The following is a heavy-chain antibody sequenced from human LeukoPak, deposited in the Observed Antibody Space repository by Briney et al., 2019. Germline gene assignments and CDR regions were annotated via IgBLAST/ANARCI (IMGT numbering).Heavy chain of an antibody. V-gene: IGHV3-30*03. CDR2: ISYDGSNK. D-gene: IGHD6-25*01. J-gene: IGHJ4*02. Sequence: GSLRLSCAASGFTFSSYGMHWVRQAPGQGLEGVAVISYDGSNKYYADSVKGRFTISRDNSKNTLYLQMNSLRVEDTAVYYCARDRHVAAAGYYFDYWGQGTLVTVSS. CDR3: ARDRHVAAAGYYFDY. CDR1: GFTFSSYG.